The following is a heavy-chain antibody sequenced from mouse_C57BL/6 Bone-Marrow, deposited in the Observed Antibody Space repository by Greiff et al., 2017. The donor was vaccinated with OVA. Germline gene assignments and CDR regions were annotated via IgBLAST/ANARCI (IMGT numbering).Heavy chain of an antibody. D-gene: IGHD1-1*01. CDR1: GFSLTSYG. V-gene: IGHV2-2*01. CDR2: IWSGGST. J-gene: IGHJ4*01. Sequence: QVQLQQSGPGLVQPSQSLSITCTVSGFSLTSYGVHWVRQSPGKGLEWLGVIWSGGSTDYNAAFISKLSISKDNSKGQVFFKMNSLQADDTAIYYCARLPLYYYGSSYWGQGTSVTVSS. CDR3: ARLPLYYYGSSY.